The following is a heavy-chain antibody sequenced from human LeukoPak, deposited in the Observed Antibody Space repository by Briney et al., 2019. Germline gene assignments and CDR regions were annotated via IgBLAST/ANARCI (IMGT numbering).Heavy chain of an antibody. V-gene: IGHV1-18*01. CDR3: ARGLSYDSSGYYY. J-gene: IGHJ4*02. Sequence: ASVKVSCKTSGYTFTSYGISWVRQAPGQGLEWMGWISAYNGNTKYAQKFQGRVTMTRNTSISTAYMELSSLRSEDTAVYYCARGLSYDSSGYYYWGQGTLVTVSS. CDR2: ISAYNGNT. CDR1: GYTFTSYG. D-gene: IGHD3-22*01.